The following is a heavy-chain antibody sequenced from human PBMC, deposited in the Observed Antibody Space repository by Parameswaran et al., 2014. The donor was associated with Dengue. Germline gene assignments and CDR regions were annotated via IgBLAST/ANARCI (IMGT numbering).Heavy chain of an antibody. Sequence: WVRQGPGQGLEWMGWISAYNGNTNYAQKLQGRVTMTTDTSTSTAYMELRSLRSDDTAVYYCARGRRPAITFGGGYYFDYWGQGTLVTVSS. CDR3: ARGRRPAITFGGGYYFDY. V-gene: IGHV1-18*01. D-gene: IGHD3-16*01. J-gene: IGHJ4*02. CDR2: ISAYNGNT.